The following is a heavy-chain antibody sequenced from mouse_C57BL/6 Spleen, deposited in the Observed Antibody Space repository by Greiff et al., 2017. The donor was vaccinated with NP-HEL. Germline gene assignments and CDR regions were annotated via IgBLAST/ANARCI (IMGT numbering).Heavy chain of an antibody. CDR3: AIWGYGSSGGFAY. D-gene: IGHD1-1*01. CDR1: GYTFTDYN. Sequence: EVQLQQSGPELVKPGASVKIPCKASGYTFTDYNMDWVKQSHGKSLEWIGDINPNNGGTIYNQKFKGKATLTVDKSSSTAYMELRSLASEDTAVYDCAIWGYGSSGGFAYWGQGTLVTVSA. J-gene: IGHJ3*01. CDR2: INPNNGGT. V-gene: IGHV1-18*01.